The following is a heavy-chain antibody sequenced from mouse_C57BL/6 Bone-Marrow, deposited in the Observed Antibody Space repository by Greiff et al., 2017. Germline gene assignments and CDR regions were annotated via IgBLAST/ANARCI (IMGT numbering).Heavy chain of an antibody. CDR3: TRIAY. J-gene: IGHJ3*01. CDR2: IYPENGDT. Sequence: EVQLQESGAELVRPGASVKLSCTASGFNIKDDYMHWVKQRPEQGLEWIGWIYPENGDTEYASKFQGKATITVDTSSNTAYLQLSSLTSEDTAVYYYTRIAYWGQGTLVTVSA. CDR1: GFNIKDDY. V-gene: IGHV14-4*01.